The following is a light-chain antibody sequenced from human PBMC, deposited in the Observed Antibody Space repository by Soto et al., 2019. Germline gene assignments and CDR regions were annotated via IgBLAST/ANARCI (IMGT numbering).Light chain of an antibody. CDR2: LEGSGSS. J-gene: IGLJ3*02. CDR3: ETWDTDTRV. V-gene: IGLV4-60*03. Sequence: QLVLTQSSSASASLGSSVKLTCALSTGHSSYSIAWHQQQPGKAPRYLMYLEGSGSSNRESGVPDRFSGSSSGADRYLSISNLQAEDEADYYCETWDTDTRVFGGRTKVTVL. CDR1: TGHSSYS.